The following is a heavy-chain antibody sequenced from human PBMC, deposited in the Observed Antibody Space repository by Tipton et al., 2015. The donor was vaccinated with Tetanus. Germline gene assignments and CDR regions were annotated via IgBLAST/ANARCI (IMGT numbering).Heavy chain of an antibody. CDR1: GGSISSGSYY. J-gene: IGHJ4*02. D-gene: IGHD3-10*01. CDR3: ARDGARGVRGWIYFGG. V-gene: IGHV4-31*03. CDR2: IYNSGST. Sequence: TLSLTCTVSGGSISSGSYYWSWIRQHPGKGLEWIGDIYNSGSTYYNPSLKSRVTISVDTSKNQFSLKLNSVTAADTGVSYYARDGARGVRGWIYFGGWGQRGLVSVSS.